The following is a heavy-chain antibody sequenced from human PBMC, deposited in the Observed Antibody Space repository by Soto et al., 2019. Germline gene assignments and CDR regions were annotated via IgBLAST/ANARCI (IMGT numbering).Heavy chain of an antibody. D-gene: IGHD3-22*01. Sequence: GGSLRLSCAASGFTFSSYWMSWVRQAPGKGLEWVANIKQDGSEKYYVDSVKGRFTISRDNAKNSLYLQMNSLRAEDKAVYDCARKPGKDSSGGLFVGRDYYFDYWGQGTLVTVSS. CDR1: GFTFSSYW. CDR3: ARKPGKDSSGGLFVGRDYYFDY. CDR2: IKQDGSEK. J-gene: IGHJ4*02. V-gene: IGHV3-7*01.